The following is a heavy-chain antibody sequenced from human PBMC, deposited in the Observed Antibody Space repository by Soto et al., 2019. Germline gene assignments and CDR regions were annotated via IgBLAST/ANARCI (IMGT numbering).Heavy chain of an antibody. CDR3: AADPYGDYVYYFDY. CDR2: IVVGGGNT. V-gene: IGHV1-58*01. Sequence: ASVKVSCKASGFTFTSSAVQCVRQARGQRLEWIGWIVVGGGNTNYAQKFQERVTITRDMSTSTAYMELSSLRSEDTAVYYCAADPYGDYVYYFDYWGQGTLVTVSS. CDR1: GFTFTSSA. J-gene: IGHJ4*02. D-gene: IGHD4-17*01.